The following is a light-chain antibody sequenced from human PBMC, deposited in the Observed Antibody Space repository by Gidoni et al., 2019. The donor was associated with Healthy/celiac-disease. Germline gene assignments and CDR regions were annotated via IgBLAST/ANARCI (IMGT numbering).Light chain of an antibody. CDR3: QQYYSTLTWT. Sequence: DIVMTQSPDSLAVSLGERATINCKSSQSVLYSSNNKNYLAWYQQKPGQPPKLLIYWASTRESGVPDRFSGSGSVTDFTLTISSLQAEDVAVYYCQQYYSTLTWTFXQXTKVEIK. CDR2: WAS. V-gene: IGKV4-1*01. J-gene: IGKJ1*01. CDR1: QSVLYSSNNKNY.